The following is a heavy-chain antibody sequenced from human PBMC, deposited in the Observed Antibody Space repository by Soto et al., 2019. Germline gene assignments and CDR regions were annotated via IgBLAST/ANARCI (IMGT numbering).Heavy chain of an antibody. CDR1: GDSITTNGYY. V-gene: IGHV4-39*03. Sequence: PSETLSLTCSVSGDSITTNGYYWGWIRQPPGKGLQWIGNVYWTGSTFSHPSLTSRVFISVDTSKNEFSLRLTSVTAADTAIYYCIESSDWSRAFDYWGQGALVTVSS. CDR3: IESSDWSRAFDY. J-gene: IGHJ4*02. CDR2: VYWTGST. D-gene: IGHD6-19*01.